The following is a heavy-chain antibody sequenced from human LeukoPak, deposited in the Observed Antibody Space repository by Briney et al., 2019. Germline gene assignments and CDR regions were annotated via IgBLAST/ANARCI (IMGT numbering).Heavy chain of an antibody. Sequence: PSETLSLTCAVYGGSFSGYYWSWIRQPPGKGLDWIGSFYYTGSTNYNPSLRSRVTISLDTSKNQISLRLSSVTAADTAVYYCARGGNALDYWGQGTLVTVSS. CDR1: GGSFSGYY. D-gene: IGHD4-23*01. J-gene: IGHJ4*02. V-gene: IGHV4-59*01. CDR3: ARGGNALDY. CDR2: FYYTGST.